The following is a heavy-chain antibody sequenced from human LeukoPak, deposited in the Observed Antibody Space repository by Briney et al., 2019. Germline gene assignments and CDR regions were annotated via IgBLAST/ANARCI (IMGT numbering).Heavy chain of an antibody. V-gene: IGHV4-61*02. J-gene: IGHJ4*02. CDR3: ARWWKSSSWSMLPVGATNYFDY. D-gene: IGHD1-26*01. CDR2: IYTSGST. CDR1: GGSISSGSYY. Sequence: SQTLSLTCTVSGGSISSGSYYWSCILQPAGKGLECIGRIYTSGSTNYNPSLKSRVTISVDTSKHQFSLKLSSVTAADTAVYYCARWWKSSSWSMLPVGATNYFDYWGQGTLVTVSS.